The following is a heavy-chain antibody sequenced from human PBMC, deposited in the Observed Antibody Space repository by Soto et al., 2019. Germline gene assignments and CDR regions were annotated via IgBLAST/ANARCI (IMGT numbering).Heavy chain of an antibody. CDR3: AILGLDVDS. D-gene: IGHD3-16*01. CDR2: IIPILGTP. J-gene: IGHJ4*02. Sequence: QVQLVQSGAEVQKPGSSVNVSCKASGDTPSTYAISWVRQAPGQGLEWMGGIIPILGTPNYAQRFQGKITNSADTSTRTTYMELNSVTSADTAMFYCAILGLDVDSWGQGTLVIVSS. CDR1: GDTPSTYA. V-gene: IGHV1-69*14.